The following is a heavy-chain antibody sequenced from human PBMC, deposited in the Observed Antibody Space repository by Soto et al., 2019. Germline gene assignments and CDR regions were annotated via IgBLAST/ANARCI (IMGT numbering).Heavy chain of an antibody. D-gene: IGHD2-8*01. J-gene: IGHJ5*02. CDR2: INYIGRT. CDR1: GDSSSSFY. CDR3: ARSFCSDGVSCNWFDP. V-gene: IGHV4-59*01. Sequence: TSETLSLTCTVSGDSSSSFYWSWIRQPPGKGLEWIGYINYIGRTNYNASLKSRVTISLDTSKNQFSLKLSSVIAADTAVYYCARSFCSDGVSCNWFDPWGQGTLVTVSS.